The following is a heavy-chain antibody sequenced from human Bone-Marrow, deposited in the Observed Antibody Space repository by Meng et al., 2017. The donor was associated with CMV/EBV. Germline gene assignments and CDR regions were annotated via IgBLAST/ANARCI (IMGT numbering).Heavy chain of an antibody. D-gene: IGHD3-10*01. J-gene: IGHJ5*02. V-gene: IGHV4-34*01. CDR2: INHSGST. Sequence: SETLSLTCAVYGGSFSGYYWSWIRQPPGKGLEWIGEINHSGSTNYNPSPKSRVTISVDTSKNQFSLKLSSVTAADTAVYYCARGFYGSGSPSNWFDPWGQGTLVTVSS. CDR1: GGSFSGYY. CDR3: ARGFYGSGSPSNWFDP.